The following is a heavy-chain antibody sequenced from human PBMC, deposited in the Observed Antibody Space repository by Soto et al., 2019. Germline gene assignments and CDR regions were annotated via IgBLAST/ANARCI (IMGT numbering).Heavy chain of an antibody. J-gene: IGHJ6*02. CDR3: ARMNVDSYQFYYAMDV. V-gene: IGHV2-26*01. CDR2: IFSDNER. D-gene: IGHD4-17*01. CDR1: VFSLTTGKMG. Sequence: QVTLKESGPALVKPTETLTLTCTVSVFSLTTGKMGWSWFRQPQGKALEGLAHIFSDNERSYSTSLQGRLTISKDTSGSQVVLSMTNVDPVDTATYYCARMNVDSYQFYYAMDVWGQGTTVTVSS.